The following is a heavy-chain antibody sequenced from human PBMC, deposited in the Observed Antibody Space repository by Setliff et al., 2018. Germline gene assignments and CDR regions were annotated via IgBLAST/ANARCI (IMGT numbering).Heavy chain of an antibody. CDR3: VNHNPGRRAVDTTPLDY. V-gene: IGHV3-48*03. Sequence: GGSLRLSCAASGFTFSNYEMNWVRQAPGKGLEWVSYINSGGSLIYYADSVKGRFTISRDNSKYTLYLQMHNLRAEDTATYYCVNHNPGRRAVDTTPLDYWGQGAQVTVSS. J-gene: IGHJ4*02. CDR2: INSGGSLI. CDR1: GFTFSNYE. D-gene: IGHD5-18*01.